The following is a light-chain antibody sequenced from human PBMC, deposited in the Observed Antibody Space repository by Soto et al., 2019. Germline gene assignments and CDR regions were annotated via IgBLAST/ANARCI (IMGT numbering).Light chain of an antibody. CDR1: QSISSW. Sequence: DIQMTQSPSTLSASVGDRVTITCRASQSISSWLAWYEQKPGKAPKLLIYKAASLESGVPSRFSGSGSGTDFTLTISRLEPEDFEVDDCQQHGTSPITFGQGTRLEIK. CDR2: KAA. J-gene: IGKJ5*01. V-gene: IGKV1-5*03. CDR3: QQHGTSPIT.